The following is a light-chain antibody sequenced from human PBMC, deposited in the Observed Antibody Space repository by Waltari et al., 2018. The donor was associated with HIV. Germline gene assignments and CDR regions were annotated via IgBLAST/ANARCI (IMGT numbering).Light chain of an antibody. Sequence: DIVMTQSPDSLLVSLGERATSDCKSRRGASYASNRKMYLAWYQQKRGQPPKVLFPWASSRESGVPDRFSASGSGTNFTRTIRSLHAEDVATYFCQQYFSLPWTFGQGTKVEIK. V-gene: IGKV4-1*01. CDR2: WAS. CDR1: RGASYASNRKMY. CDR3: QQYFSLPWT. J-gene: IGKJ1*01.